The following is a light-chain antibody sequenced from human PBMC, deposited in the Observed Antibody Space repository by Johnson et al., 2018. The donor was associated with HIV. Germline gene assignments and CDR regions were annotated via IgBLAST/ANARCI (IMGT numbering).Light chain of an antibody. CDR1: SSNIGNNY. V-gene: IGLV1-51*01. J-gene: IGLJ1*01. CDR3: GTWDSSLRGI. Sequence: QSVLTQPPSVSAAPGQKVTISCSGSSSNIGNNYVSWYQQLPGTAPKLLIYDNNKRPSGIPDRFSASKSGTSATLAITGLQTGDEADYYCGTWDSSLRGIFGTGTKVTVL. CDR2: DNN.